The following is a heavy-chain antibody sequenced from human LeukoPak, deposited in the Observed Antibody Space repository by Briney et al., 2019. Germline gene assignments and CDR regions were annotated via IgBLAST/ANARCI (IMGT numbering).Heavy chain of an antibody. V-gene: IGHV4-34*01. J-gene: IGHJ6*03. CDR1: GGSFSGYY. D-gene: IGHD6-13*01. CDR3: AREGGGSSWSVPYYYYYMDV. Sequence: SETLSLTCAVYGGSFSGYYWSWIRQPPGKGLEWIGEINHSGSTNYNPSLKSRVTISVDTSKNQFSLKLSSVTAADTAVYYCAREGGGSSWSVPYYYYYMDVWGKGTTVTVSS. CDR2: INHSGST.